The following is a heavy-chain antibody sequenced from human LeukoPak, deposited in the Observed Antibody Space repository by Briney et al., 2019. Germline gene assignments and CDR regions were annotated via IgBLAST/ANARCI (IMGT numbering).Heavy chain of an antibody. Sequence: PGGSLRLSCAASGFTFSSYGMHWVRQAPGKGLEWVAVIWYDGSNKYYADSVKGRFTISRDNSKNTLYLQMNSLRAEDTAVYYCARDIKRKDPHPCGGDYWGQGTLVTVSS. CDR1: GFTFSSYG. V-gene: IGHV3-33*01. CDR2: IWYDGSNK. CDR3: ARDIKRKDPHPCGGDY. D-gene: IGHD3-16*01. J-gene: IGHJ4*02.